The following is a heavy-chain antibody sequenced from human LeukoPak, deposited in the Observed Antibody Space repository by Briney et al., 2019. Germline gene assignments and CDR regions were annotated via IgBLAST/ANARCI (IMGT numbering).Heavy chain of an antibody. V-gene: IGHV3-21*01. Sequence: GGSLRLSCAASGFTFSSYSMNWVRQAPGKGLEWVSSISSSSYIYYADSVKGRFTISRDNAKNSLYLQMNSPRAEDTAVYYCARTHYYDSSGQFDPWGQGTLVTVSS. CDR1: GFTFSSYS. CDR3: ARTHYYDSSGQFDP. J-gene: IGHJ5*02. CDR2: ISSSSYI. D-gene: IGHD3-22*01.